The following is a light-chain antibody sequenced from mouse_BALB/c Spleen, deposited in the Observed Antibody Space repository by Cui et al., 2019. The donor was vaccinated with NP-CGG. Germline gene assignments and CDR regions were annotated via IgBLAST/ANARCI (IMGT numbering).Light chain of an antibody. CDR1: TGAVTTSNY. Sequence: QAVLPQESALTTSPGETITLTCRSSTGAVTTSNYANWVQEKPDHFFTGLIGGTNNRAPGVPARFSGSLIGDKAALTITGAQTEDEAIYFCALWYSNHWVFGGGNKLTVL. J-gene: IGLJ1*01. V-gene: IGLV1*01. CDR3: ALWYSNHWV. CDR2: GTN.